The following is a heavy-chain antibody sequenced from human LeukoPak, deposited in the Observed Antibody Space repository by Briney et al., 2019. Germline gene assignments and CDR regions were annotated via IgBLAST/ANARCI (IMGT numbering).Heavy chain of an antibody. CDR2: VYHSGSI. CDR1: GDSVSSTY. Sequence: SETLSLTCSVSGDSVSSTYWSWIRQPPGKGLEWIGYVYHSGSIYYNPSLKSRVTMSVDTSKNQFSLRLNSVTAMDTAVYYCARNPRGGIGYFDPWGQGTLVTVSS. D-gene: IGHD3-16*01. V-gene: IGHV4-28*05. J-gene: IGHJ5*02. CDR3: ARNPRGGIGYFDP.